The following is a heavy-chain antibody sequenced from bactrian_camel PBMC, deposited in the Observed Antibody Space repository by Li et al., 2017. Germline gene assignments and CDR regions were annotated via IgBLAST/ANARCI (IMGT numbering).Heavy chain of an antibody. J-gene: IGHJ4*01. D-gene: IGHD2*01. CDR1: GFTFSTFW. Sequence: HVQLVESGGGLVQPGGSLRLSCTASGFTFSTFWMFWVRQAPGKGLEWISGIDSAGGTTYYADSLKGRFTISRDNAKNTLYLQMNSLKPEDTAVYYCAAGAYVSGTWGLQPTSYNYWGQGTQVTVS. V-gene: IGHV3S1*01. CDR2: IDSAGGTT. CDR3: AAGAYVSGTWGLQPTSYNY.